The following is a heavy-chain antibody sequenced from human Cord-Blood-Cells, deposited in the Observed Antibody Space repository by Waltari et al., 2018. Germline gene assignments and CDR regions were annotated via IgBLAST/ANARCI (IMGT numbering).Heavy chain of an antibody. D-gene: IGHD5-18*01. CDR2: IYYGGST. CDR3: ARQDDTAIDY. J-gene: IGHJ4*02. CDR1: GGSITSSSYY. V-gene: IGHV4-39*01. Sequence: QLQLQESGPGLVKPSEPLSLTCTVSGGSITSSSYYWGWRRQPPGKGLEWIGCIYYGGSTYYNSSLKSRVTISVDTSKNQFSLKLSSVTAADTAVYYCARQDDTAIDYWGQGTLVTVSS.